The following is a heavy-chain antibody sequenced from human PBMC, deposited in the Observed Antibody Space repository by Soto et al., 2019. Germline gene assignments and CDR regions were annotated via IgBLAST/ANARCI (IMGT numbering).Heavy chain of an antibody. CDR3: AKQYDSSGYDY. CDR2: ISYDGSNK. D-gene: IGHD3-22*01. Sequence: QVQLVESGGGVVQPGRSLRLSCAASGFTFMSYGMHWVRQAPGKGLEWVAVISYDGSNKYYADSVKGRFTISRDNSKNTLYLQFNSLRDEDTAVYYCAKQYDSSGYDYWGQGTLVTVSS. V-gene: IGHV3-30*18. CDR1: GFTFMSYG. J-gene: IGHJ4*02.